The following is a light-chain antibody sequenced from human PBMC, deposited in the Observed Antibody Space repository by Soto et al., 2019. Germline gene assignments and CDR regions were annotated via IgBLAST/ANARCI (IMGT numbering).Light chain of an antibody. CDR1: SSDVGGYNY. J-gene: IGLJ1*01. V-gene: IGLV2-11*01. Sequence: QSALTQPRSGSGSPGQSVTISCTGTSSDVGGYNYVSWYQQHPGKAPKLMIYDVSKRPSGVPDRFSGSKSGNTASLTISGLQAEHEADYYCCSYAGSYVFGTGTKLTLL. CDR3: CSYAGSYV. CDR2: DVS.